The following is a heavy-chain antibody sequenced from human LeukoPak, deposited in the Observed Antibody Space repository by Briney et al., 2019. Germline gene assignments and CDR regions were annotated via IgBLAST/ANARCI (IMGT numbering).Heavy chain of an antibody. CDR3: ARTHYYESSGWKPDY. CDR1: GFTFGDYA. D-gene: IGHD3-22*01. Sequence: PGGSLRLSCTASGFTFGDYAVAWFRQAPGKGLEWTAFIRTKAHGGTTEYAASVKGRFTISRDDSETIAYLQMNSLKTEDTAMYYCARTHYYESSGWKPDYWGQGTLVTVSS. CDR2: IRTKAHGGTT. V-gene: IGHV3-49*03. J-gene: IGHJ4*02.